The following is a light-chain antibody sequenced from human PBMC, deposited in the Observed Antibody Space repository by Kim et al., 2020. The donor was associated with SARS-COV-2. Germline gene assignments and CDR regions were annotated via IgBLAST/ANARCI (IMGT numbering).Light chain of an antibody. V-gene: IGKV3-15*01. CDR3: QQYNNWRGT. CDR2: GAS. CDR1: QSVSSN. J-gene: IGKJ1*01. Sequence: SVSPGDRATLPCRASQSVSSNLAWYQQKPGQAPRLLIYGASTRATGIPARFSGSGSGTEFTLTISSLQSEDFAVYYCQQYNNWRGTFGQGTKLEI.